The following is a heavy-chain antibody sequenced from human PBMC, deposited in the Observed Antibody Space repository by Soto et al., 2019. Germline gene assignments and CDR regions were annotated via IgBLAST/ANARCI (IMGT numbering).Heavy chain of an antibody. CDR1: GGSFSGYY. CDR2: INHSGRT. V-gene: IGHV4-34*01. J-gene: IGHJ4*02. CDR3: ARGITMKLAVQGDAPDNYYFDS. Sequence: SEALSLTCAVYGGSFSGYYWSWIRQPPGKGLEWIGEINHSGRTNENPSLKSRVTISVDTSKNQFSLKLRSVTAADTAVYYCARGITMKLAVQGDAPDNYYFDSWGQGSLVTVSS. D-gene: IGHD3-22*01.